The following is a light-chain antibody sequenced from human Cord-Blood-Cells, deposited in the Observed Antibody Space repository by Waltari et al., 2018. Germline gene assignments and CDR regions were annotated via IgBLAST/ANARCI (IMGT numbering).Light chain of an antibody. Sequence: SYELTQPPSVSVSPGQTASITCSGDKLGEKYACWYQQKPGQSPVPVIYQDSKRPSGIPERFSGSNSGNTATLTISGTQAMDEADYYCQAWDSSTLVVFGGGTKLTVL. CDR2: QDS. CDR1: KLGEKY. J-gene: IGLJ2*01. V-gene: IGLV3-1*01. CDR3: QAWDSSTLVV.